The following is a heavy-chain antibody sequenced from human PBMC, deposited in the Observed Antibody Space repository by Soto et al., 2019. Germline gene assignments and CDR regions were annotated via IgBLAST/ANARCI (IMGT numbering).Heavy chain of an antibody. Sequence: ASVKVSCKASGYTSADFGISWVRQAPGQGLEWMGWVSGNNGASNPAPKVQGRITMTLDTSTGVSFMALRSLRSDDTAIYYCVRDQKYFRVNGNWFDSWGQGTLVTVSS. D-gene: IGHD2-2*01. V-gene: IGHV1-18*04. CDR2: VSGNNGAS. J-gene: IGHJ5*01. CDR3: VRDQKYFRVNGNWFDS. CDR1: GYTSADFG.